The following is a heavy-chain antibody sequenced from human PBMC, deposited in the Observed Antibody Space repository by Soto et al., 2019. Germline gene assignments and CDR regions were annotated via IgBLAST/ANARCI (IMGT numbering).Heavy chain of an antibody. CDR1: GGPFSSGGYY. CDR3: ARGDSTVSSVFDY. D-gene: IGHD4-17*01. Sequence: SETLSLTCTVSGGPFSSGGYYWSWIRQEPGKGLEWIGYIYQNGDTSYNPSLKSRVTISAATSKTQFSLKLSSVTAADTAVYYCARGDSTVSSVFDYWGQGMLVTVSS. CDR2: IYQNGDT. V-gene: IGHV4-31*03. J-gene: IGHJ4*02.